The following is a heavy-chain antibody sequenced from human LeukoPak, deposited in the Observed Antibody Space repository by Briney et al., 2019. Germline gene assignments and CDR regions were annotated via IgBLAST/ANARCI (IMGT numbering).Heavy chain of an antibody. CDR1: GFTFSSYS. Sequence: GGSLRLSCAASGFTFSSYSMNWVRQAPGKGLEWVSSISSSSSYIYYADSVKGRFTISRDNAKNSLYLQMNSLRAEDTAVYYCARDAVGVLIHLTPFDYWGQGTLVTVSS. CDR3: ARDAVGVLIHLTPFDY. V-gene: IGHV3-21*01. CDR2: ISSSSSYI. J-gene: IGHJ4*02. D-gene: IGHD2-21*01.